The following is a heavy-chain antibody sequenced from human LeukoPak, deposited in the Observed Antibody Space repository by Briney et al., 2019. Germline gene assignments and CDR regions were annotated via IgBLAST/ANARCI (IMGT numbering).Heavy chain of an antibody. J-gene: IGHJ4*02. CDR2: ISYDGSNK. CDR3: ASPPPAAAGTVHWFDY. D-gene: IGHD6-13*01. V-gene: IGHV3-30-3*01. Sequence: PGRSLRLSCAASGFTFSSYAMHWVRQAPGKGLEWVAVISYDGSNKYYADSVKGRFTISRDNSKNTLYLQMNSLRAEDTAVYYCASPPPAAAGTVHWFDYWGQGTLVTVSS. CDR1: GFTFSSYA.